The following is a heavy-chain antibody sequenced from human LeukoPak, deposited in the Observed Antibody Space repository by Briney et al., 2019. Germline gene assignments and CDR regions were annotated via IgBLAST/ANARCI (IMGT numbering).Heavy chain of an antibody. D-gene: IGHD6-13*01. CDR3: ATTKVVIAPDGVYYYYMDV. J-gene: IGHJ6*03. Sequence: ASVKVSCKVSGYMLSKLSMHWVRQAPGKGLEWMGGFDPEDGKTIYAQQFQGRVTMTEDTSADTTYMELSSLTSEDTAVYYCATTKVVIAPDGVYYYYMDVWGTGTTVTVSS. CDR1: GYMLSKLS. V-gene: IGHV1-24*01. CDR2: FDPEDGKT.